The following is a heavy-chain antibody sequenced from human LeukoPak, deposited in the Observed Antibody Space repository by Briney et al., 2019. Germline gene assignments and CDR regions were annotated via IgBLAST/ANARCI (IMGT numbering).Heavy chain of an antibody. CDR3: ARDIIDDY. J-gene: IGHJ4*02. CDR1: GFTFSSYA. CDR2: ISSSSTYM. V-gene: IGHV3-21*01. Sequence: GGSLRLSCAASGFTFSSYAMNWVRQAPGKGLEWVSCISSSSTYMLSAYSAKGLFTISRDNANNSLFLQMNCITAEETAVCGGARDIIDDYWGQGTLVTVSS. D-gene: IGHD2-15*01.